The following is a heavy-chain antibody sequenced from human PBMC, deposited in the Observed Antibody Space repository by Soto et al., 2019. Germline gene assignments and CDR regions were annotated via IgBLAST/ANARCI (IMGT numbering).Heavy chain of an antibody. CDR3: PSRRDGYNLDYFDY. V-gene: IGHV1-69*12. J-gene: IGHJ4*02. D-gene: IGHD5-12*01. Sequence: QVQLVQSGAEVKKPGSSVKVSCKASGGTFSSYAISWVRQAPGQGLEWMGGIIPIFGTANYAQKFQGRVTLTADEATSTAYMELSSLRSEDTAVYYCPSRRDGYNLDYFDYWGQGTLVTVSS. CDR1: GGTFSSYA. CDR2: IIPIFGTA.